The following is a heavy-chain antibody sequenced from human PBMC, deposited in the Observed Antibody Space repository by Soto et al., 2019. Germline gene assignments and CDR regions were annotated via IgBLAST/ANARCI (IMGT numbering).Heavy chain of an antibody. D-gene: IGHD3-3*01. CDR1: GFSFSSYA. Sequence: QVQLVESGGGVVQPGRSLRLSCAASGFSFSSYAMHWVRQAPGKGLEWVAVISYDGRNKYYADSVKGRFTISRDKSKNTLYLQVNSLRAEDTAVYYCAREIERLLGYWGQGTLVTVSS. J-gene: IGHJ4*02. V-gene: IGHV3-30*04. CDR3: AREIERLLGY. CDR2: ISYDGRNK.